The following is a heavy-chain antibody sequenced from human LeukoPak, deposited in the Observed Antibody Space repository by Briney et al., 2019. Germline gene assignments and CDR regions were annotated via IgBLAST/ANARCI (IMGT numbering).Heavy chain of an antibody. Sequence: PSETLSLTCTVSGGSISSYYWSWIRQPPGKGLEWIGYIYYSGSTNYNPSLKSRVTISVDTSKNQFSLKLSSVTAADTAVYYCAGSAIEICSGGSCYVFPWFDPWGQGTLVTVSS. CDR3: AGSAIEICSGGSCYVFPWFDP. V-gene: IGHV4-59*08. J-gene: IGHJ5*02. CDR1: GGSISSYY. D-gene: IGHD2-15*01. CDR2: IYYSGST.